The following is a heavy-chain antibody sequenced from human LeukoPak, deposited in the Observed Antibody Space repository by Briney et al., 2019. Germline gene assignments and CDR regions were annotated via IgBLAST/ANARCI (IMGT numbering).Heavy chain of an antibody. D-gene: IGHD3-3*01. Sequence: GGSLRLSCAASGFTFSSYWMHWVRQAPGKGLVWVADIKNDGSSADYADSVKGRFTITRDNAKNMLYLLMDSLRAKDTALFYCARRYDGALDHWGQGTLVTVSS. CDR2: IKNDGSSA. J-gene: IGHJ4*02. CDR1: GFTFSSYW. V-gene: IGHV3-74*01. CDR3: ARRYDGALDH.